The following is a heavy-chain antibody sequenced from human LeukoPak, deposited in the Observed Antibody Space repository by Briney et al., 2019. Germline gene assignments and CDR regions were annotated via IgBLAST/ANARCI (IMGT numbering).Heavy chain of an antibody. CDR2: FDPEDGET. J-gene: IGHJ4*02. V-gene: IGHV1-24*01. D-gene: IGHD2-2*01. CDR3: AVCSSTSCPFDY. Sequence: ASVKVSCKVSGYTLTELSMHWVRQAPGKGLEWMGGFDPEDGETIYAQKFQGRVTMTEDTSTDTAYMELSSLRSEDTAVYYCAVCSSTSCPFDYWGQGTLVTVSS. CDR1: GYTLTELS.